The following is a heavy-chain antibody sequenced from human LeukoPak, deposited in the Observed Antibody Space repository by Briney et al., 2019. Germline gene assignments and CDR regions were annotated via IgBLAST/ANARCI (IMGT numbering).Heavy chain of an antibody. CDR1: GYTFTGYY. CDR3: ARAPTQRTTIFGVGAFDI. Sequence: ASVKVSCKASGYTFTGYYMHWVRQAPGQGLEWMGWINPNSGGTNYAQKFQGRVTMTRDTSISTAYMELSRLRSDDTAVYYCARAPTQRTTIFGVGAFDIWGQGQWSPSLQ. V-gene: IGHV1-2*02. CDR2: INPNSGGT. J-gene: IGHJ3*02. D-gene: IGHD3-3*01.